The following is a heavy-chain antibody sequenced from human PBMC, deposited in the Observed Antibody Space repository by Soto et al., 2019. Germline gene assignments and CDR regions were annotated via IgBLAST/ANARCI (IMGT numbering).Heavy chain of an antibody. D-gene: IGHD2-15*01. Sequence: KVSCKASGYTFTSYGISWVRQMPGKGLEWMGRIDPSDSYTNYSPSFQGHVTISADKSISTAYLQWSSLKASDTAMYYCASNPYCSGGSCYSEGYYYGMDVWGQGTTVTVSS. V-gene: IGHV5-10-1*01. CDR1: GYTFTSYG. CDR3: ASNPYCSGGSCYSEGYYYGMDV. CDR2: IDPSDSYT. J-gene: IGHJ6*02.